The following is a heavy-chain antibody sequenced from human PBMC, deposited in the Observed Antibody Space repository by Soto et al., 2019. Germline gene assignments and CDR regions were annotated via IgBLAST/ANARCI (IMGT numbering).Heavy chain of an antibody. D-gene: IGHD4-17*01. Sequence: QVQLVESGGGVVQPGRSLRLSCAASGFTFSSYGMHWVRQAPGKGLEWVAVISSEGSNKYYADSVKGRFTISRDNSKNTLYLQMTSLRAEDTAVYYCAKGGYGDYERPFDHWGQGTLVTVSS. V-gene: IGHV3-30*18. CDR2: ISSEGSNK. CDR1: GFTFSSYG. CDR3: AKGGYGDYERPFDH. J-gene: IGHJ4*02.